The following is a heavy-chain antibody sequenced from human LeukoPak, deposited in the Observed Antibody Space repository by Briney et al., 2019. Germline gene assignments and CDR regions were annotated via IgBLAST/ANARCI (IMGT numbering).Heavy chain of an antibody. CDR2: TNPNSGGT. Sequence: ASVKVSCKASGYTFTGYYMHWVRQAPGQGLEWMGWTNPNSGGTNYAQKFQGRVTMTRDTSISTAHMELSRLRSDDTAVYYCARDAGRHSRFLEWFLVFDYWGQGTLVTVSS. V-gene: IGHV1-2*02. D-gene: IGHD3-3*01. CDR3: ARDAGRHSRFLEWFLVFDY. CDR1: GYTFTGYY. J-gene: IGHJ4*02.